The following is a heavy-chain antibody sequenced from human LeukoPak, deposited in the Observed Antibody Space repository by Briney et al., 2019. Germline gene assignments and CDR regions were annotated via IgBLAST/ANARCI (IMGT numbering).Heavy chain of an antibody. J-gene: IGHJ3*02. CDR3: AREQQLVRGSGAFDI. CDR2: IYYSGST. D-gene: IGHD6-13*01. Sequence: PSETLSLTCTVSGGSISSSGYYWSWIRQHPGKGLEWIGYIYYSGSTYYNPSLKSRVTISVDTSKNQFSLKLSSVTAADTAVYYCAREQQLVRGSGAFDIWGQGTMVTVSS. V-gene: IGHV4-31*03. CDR1: GGSISSSGYY.